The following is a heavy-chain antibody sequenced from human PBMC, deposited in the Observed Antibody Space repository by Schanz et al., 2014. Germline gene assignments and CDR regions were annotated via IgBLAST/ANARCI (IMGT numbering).Heavy chain of an antibody. CDR3: ASPSGYSDYGTYFDF. D-gene: IGHD5-12*01. V-gene: IGHV3-30*19. CDR1: GFIFSNYG. Sequence: VQLVESGGGLVQPGGSLRLSCAASGFIFSNYGMHWVRQAPGKGLEWVALISNDGSIKYYADSVEGRFTISRDNSRNTLYLQMNSLRTEDTAVYYCASPSGYSDYGTYFDFWGQGTLVTVSS. CDR2: ISNDGSIK. J-gene: IGHJ4*02.